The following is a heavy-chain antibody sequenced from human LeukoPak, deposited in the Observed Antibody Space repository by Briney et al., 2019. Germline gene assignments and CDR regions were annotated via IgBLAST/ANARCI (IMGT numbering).Heavy chain of an antibody. CDR1: GGSISSYY. J-gene: IGHJ4*02. CDR2: IYYSGST. V-gene: IGHV4-59*01. CDR3: ARGYCSGGSCYWNDY. D-gene: IGHD2-15*01. Sequence: SETLSLTCTVSGGSISSYYWRWIRQPPGKGLEWIGYIYYSGSTNYNPSLKSGVTISVDTSKDQFSLKLSSVTAADTAVYYCARGYCSGGSCYWNDYWGQGTLVTVSS.